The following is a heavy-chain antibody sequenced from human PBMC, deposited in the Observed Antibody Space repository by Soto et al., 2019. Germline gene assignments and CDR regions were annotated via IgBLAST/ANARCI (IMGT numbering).Heavy chain of an antibody. J-gene: IGHJ4*02. Sequence: ASVKVSCQVSGYTLTELSMHWVRQAPGKGLEWMGGFDPEDGETIYAQKFQGRVTMTEDTSTDTAYMELSSLRSEDTAVYYCATVHMGGWWLGYFGYWGQGTLVTVSS. CDR1: GYTLTELS. CDR3: ATVHMGGWWLGYFGY. V-gene: IGHV1-24*01. CDR2: FDPEDGET. D-gene: IGHD6-19*01.